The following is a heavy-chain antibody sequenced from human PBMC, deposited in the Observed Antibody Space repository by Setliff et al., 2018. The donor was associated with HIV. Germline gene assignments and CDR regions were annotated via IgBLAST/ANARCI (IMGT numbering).Heavy chain of an antibody. J-gene: IGHJ4*02. Sequence: SETLSLTCTVSGGSMSSYYWSWIRQPPGKGLEWIGSIYYTGSTDYNPSLMSRVTISLDTPKNQFSLKLNSVIAADTAVYYCARGGLTAAGTLLLVGYFDYWGQGTLVTVSS. CDR1: GGSMSSYY. CDR3: ARGGLTAAGTLLLVGYFDY. V-gene: IGHV4-59*01. D-gene: IGHD6-13*01. CDR2: IYYTGST.